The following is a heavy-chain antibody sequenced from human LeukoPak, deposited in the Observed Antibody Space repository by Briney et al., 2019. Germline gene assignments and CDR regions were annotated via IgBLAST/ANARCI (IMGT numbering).Heavy chain of an antibody. CDR2: INHSGST. CDR1: GGSFSGYY. D-gene: IGHD3-10*01. Sequence: SETLSLTCAVYGGSFSGYYWSWIRQPPGKGLERIGEINHSGSTNYNPSLKSRVTISVDTSKNQFSLKLSSVTAADTAVYYCARSGRIGTMVRGTINWFDPWGQGTLVTVSS. V-gene: IGHV4-34*01. CDR3: ARSGRIGTMVRGTINWFDP. J-gene: IGHJ5*02.